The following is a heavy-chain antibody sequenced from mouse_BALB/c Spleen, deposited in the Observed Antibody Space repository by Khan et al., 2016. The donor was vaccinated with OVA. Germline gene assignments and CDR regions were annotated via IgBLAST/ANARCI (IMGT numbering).Heavy chain of an antibody. Sequence: EVELVESGGGLVKPGGSLKLSCAASGFTFSNYGVSWVRQSPEKRLEWVASISSGDTTYYPDCVKGRFTISRDNARNILYLQVSSLRTEDTAMYFCARGYWFAYWGQGTLVTVSA. CDR2: ISSGDTT. CDR3: ARGYWFAY. CDR1: GFTFSNYG. J-gene: IGHJ3*01. V-gene: IGHV5-6-5*01.